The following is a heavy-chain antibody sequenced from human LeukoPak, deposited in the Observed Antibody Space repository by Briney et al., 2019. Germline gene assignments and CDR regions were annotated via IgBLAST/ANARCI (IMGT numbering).Heavy chain of an antibody. Sequence: ASVKVSCKASGYTFTSYAMHWVRQAPGQSLKWMGWINAGNGNTKYSQKFQGRVTITRDTSASTAYMELSSLRSEDTAVYYCARDPFTIVVVPAAMEGGGGSWTYGMDVWGQGTTVTVSS. CDR2: INAGNGNT. CDR3: ARDPFTIVVVPAAMEGGGGSWTYGMDV. D-gene: IGHD2-2*01. V-gene: IGHV1-3*01. J-gene: IGHJ6*02. CDR1: GYTFTSYA.